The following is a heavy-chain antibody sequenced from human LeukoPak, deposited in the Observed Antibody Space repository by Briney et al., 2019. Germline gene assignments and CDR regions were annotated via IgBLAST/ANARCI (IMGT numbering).Heavy chain of an antibody. Sequence: SETLSLTCTVSGGSISSYYWSWIRQPPGKGLEWIGYIYYSGSTNFNPSLKSRVTISVDTSKNQFSLKLSSVTAADTAVYYCARDVPVGATSYFDYWGQGTLVTVSS. D-gene: IGHD1-26*01. CDR1: GGSISSYY. J-gene: IGHJ4*02. CDR2: IYYSGST. CDR3: ARDVPVGATSYFDY. V-gene: IGHV4-59*01.